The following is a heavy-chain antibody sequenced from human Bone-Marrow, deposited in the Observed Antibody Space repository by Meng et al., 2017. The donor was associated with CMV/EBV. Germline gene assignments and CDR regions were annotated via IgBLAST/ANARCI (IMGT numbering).Heavy chain of an antibody. D-gene: IGHD3-16*01. Sequence: KVSCKASGYTFTGYYMHWVRQMPGKGLEWMGIIYPGDSDTRYSPSFQGQVTISADKSISTAYLQWSSLKASDTAMYYCARLQDNWGDAFDIWGQGTMVTVSS. CDR2: IYPGDSDT. V-gene: IGHV5-51*01. CDR3: ARLQDNWGDAFDI. J-gene: IGHJ3*02. CDR1: GYTFTGYY.